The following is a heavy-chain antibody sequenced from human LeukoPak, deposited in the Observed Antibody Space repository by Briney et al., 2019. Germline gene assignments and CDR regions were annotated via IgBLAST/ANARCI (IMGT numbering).Heavy chain of an antibody. CDR3: ARVRVTIFGVVISYFDY. Sequence: PRGSLRLSCAASGFTFSRYWMHWVRDALGKGLVWVSRINSDGSSTSYADSVKGRFTISRDNAKNTLYLQMNSLRAEDTAVYYCARVRVTIFGVVISYFDYWGQGTLVTVSS. CDR1: GFTFSRYW. D-gene: IGHD3-3*01. J-gene: IGHJ4*02. CDR2: INSDGSST. V-gene: IGHV3-74*01.